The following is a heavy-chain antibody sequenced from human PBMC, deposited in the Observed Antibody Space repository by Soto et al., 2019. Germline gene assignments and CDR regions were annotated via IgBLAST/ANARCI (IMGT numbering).Heavy chain of an antibody. CDR2: ISPNGDST. J-gene: IGHJ3*01. CDR3: AKVRLTDYLRYAPHL. Sequence: EVQLLESGGGLVQPGGSLRLACAASGFTCNNYAMNWVRQAPGRGLEWVSIISPNGDSTYYADSVKGRFTISRDNAQNTVFLQLNSLRDEDTAIFFCAKVRLTDYLRYAPHLWGQGTLVTVSS. CDR1: GFTCNNYA. V-gene: IGHV3-23*01. D-gene: IGHD2-8*01.